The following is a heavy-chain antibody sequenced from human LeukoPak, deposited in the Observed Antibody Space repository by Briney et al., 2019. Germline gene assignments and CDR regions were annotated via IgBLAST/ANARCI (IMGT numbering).Heavy chain of an antibody. D-gene: IGHD3/OR15-3a*01. J-gene: IGHJ4*02. CDR2: IYYSGST. CDR3: AREGLGPFDY. Sequence: SGTLSLTCTVSGDSISSYYWSWIRQPPGKGLEWIGYIYYSGSTNYNPSLKSRVTISLDTSKNQFSLKLSSVTAADTAVYYCAREGLGPFDYWGQGTLVTVSS. CDR1: GDSISSYY. V-gene: IGHV4-59*01.